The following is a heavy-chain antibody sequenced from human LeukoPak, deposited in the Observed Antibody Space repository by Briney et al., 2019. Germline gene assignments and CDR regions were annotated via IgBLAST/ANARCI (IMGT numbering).Heavy chain of an antibody. J-gene: IGHJ4*02. Sequence: SQTLSLTCTVSGCPINSCYYYWGWIRQPPGKGLEWMGCIYYRGRPSYNPPLKSRVTISVDTSKSQFSLNLSSVTAADTAVYYCARGGPDWQHDNWGQGTLVTVTS. D-gene: IGHD3-9*01. CDR3: ARGGPDWQHDN. CDR1: GCPINSCYYY. CDR2: IYYRGRP. V-gene: IGHV4-30-4*01.